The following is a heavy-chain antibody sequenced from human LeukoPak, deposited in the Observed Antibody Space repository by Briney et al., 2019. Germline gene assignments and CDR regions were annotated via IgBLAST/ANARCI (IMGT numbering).Heavy chain of an antibody. J-gene: IGHJ4*02. D-gene: IGHD2-2*01. CDR2: ISGSGGST. CDR1: GFTFSSYA. Sequence: GGSLRLSCAASGFTFSSYAMSWVRHAPGKGLELVSAISGSGGSTYYADSVKGRFTISRDNSKNTLYLQMNSLRAEDTAVYYCAKDAVVVPAAMIDYWGQGTLVTVSS. V-gene: IGHV3-23*01. CDR3: AKDAVVVPAAMIDY.